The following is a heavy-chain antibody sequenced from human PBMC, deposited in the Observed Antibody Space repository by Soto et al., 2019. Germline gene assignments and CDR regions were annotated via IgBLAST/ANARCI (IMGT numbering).Heavy chain of an antibody. D-gene: IGHD2-15*01. Sequence: QLQLQESGSGLVKPSQTLSLTCAVSGGSISSGGYSWSWIRQPPGKGLEWIGYIYHSGSTYYNPSLKSRVTISVDRSKNQFSLKLSSVTAADTAVYYCARVVGNTVVKDWYFDLWGRGTLVTVSS. CDR3: ARVVGNTVVKDWYFDL. J-gene: IGHJ2*01. CDR2: IYHSGST. CDR1: GGSISSGGYS. V-gene: IGHV4-30-2*01.